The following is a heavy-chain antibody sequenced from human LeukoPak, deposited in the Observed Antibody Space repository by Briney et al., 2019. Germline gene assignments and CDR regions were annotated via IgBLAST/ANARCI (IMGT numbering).Heavy chain of an antibody. CDR2: IKQDGSEK. J-gene: IGHJ4*02. CDR1: GFTSSSYW. CDR3: ARDLRGSRLLWFGELSTFDY. Sequence: GGSLRLSCAASGFTSSSYWMSWVRQAPGKGLERVANIKQDGSEKYYVDSVKGRFTISRDNAKNSLYLHMNSLRAEDTAVYYCARDLRGSRLLWFGELSTFDYWGQGTLVTVSP. D-gene: IGHD3-10*01. V-gene: IGHV3-7*01.